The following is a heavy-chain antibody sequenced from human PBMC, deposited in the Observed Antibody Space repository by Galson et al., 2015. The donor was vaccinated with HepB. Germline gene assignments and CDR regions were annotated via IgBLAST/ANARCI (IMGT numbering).Heavy chain of an antibody. CDR3: ARDFREDKGMGDA. J-gene: IGHJ5*02. CDR2: ISYDGSNK. CDR1: GFTFSSYA. V-gene: IGHV3-30*04. Sequence: SLRLSCAASGFTFSSYAMHWVRQAPGKGLEWVAVISYDGSNKYYADSVKGRFTISRDNSKNTLYLQMNSLRAEDTAVYYCARDFREDKGMGDAWGQGTLVTVSS. D-gene: IGHD3-16*01.